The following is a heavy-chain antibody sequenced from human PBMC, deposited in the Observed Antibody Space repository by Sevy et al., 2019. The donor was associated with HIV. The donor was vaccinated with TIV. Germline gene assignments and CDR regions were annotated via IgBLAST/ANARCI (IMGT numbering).Heavy chain of an antibody. V-gene: IGHV3-30-3*01. CDR3: ARDGEGYCSSTSCCMYYYYYYMDV. Sequence: GGSLRLSCAASGFTFSSYAMHWVRQAPGKGLEWVAVISYDGSNKYYADSVKGRFTISRDNSRNTLYLQMNSLRAEDTAVYYCARDGEGYCSSTSCCMYYYYYYMDVWGKGTTVTVSS. D-gene: IGHD2-2*01. CDR1: GFTFSSYA. J-gene: IGHJ6*03. CDR2: ISYDGSNK.